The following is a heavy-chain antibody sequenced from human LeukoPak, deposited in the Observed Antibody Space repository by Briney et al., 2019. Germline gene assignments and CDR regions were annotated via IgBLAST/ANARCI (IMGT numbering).Heavy chain of an antibody. V-gene: IGHV3-23*01. CDR1: DFSFITYA. J-gene: IGHJ4*02. CDR3: ARDSSMLRGPLVIYYFDF. CDR2: ISGGGDVT. Sequence: LTGGSLRLSCAASDFSFITYAMSWVRQAPGKGLEWVSTISGGGDVTYYADSVKGRFTISRDNSKNTLYLQMNSLRVEDTAVYYCARDSSMLRGPLVIYYFDFWGQGTLVTVSS. D-gene: IGHD3-10*01.